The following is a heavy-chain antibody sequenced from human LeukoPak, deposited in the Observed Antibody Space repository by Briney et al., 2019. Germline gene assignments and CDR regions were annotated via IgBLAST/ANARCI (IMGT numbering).Heavy chain of an antibody. Sequence: GGSLRLSCAASGFTFTSYAMQWVRQAPGKGLEWVAVISYDGSVQYSADSVKGRFTISRDNPKNTLYLQMSSLRAEDTAVYYCAREPGDDYGGNSGFDYWGQGTPVTVSS. CDR2: ISYDGSVQ. J-gene: IGHJ4*02. CDR3: AREPGDDYGGNSGFDY. D-gene: IGHD4-23*01. CDR1: GFTFTSYA. V-gene: IGHV3-30*07.